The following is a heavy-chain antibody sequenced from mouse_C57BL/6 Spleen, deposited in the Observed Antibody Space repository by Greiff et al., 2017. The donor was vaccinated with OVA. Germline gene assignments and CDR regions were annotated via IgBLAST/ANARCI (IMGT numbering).Heavy chain of an antibody. CDR1: GFNIKDYY. CDR3: ARDDGYSVYFDY. D-gene: IGHD2-3*01. J-gene: IGHJ2*01. Sequence: VQLKESGAELVKPGASVKLSCTASGFNIKDYYMHWVKQRTEQGLEWIGRIDPEDGETKYAPKFQGKATITADTSSNPAYLQLSSLTSEDTAVYYCARDDGYSVYFDYWGQGTTLTVSS. V-gene: IGHV14-2*01. CDR2: IDPEDGET.